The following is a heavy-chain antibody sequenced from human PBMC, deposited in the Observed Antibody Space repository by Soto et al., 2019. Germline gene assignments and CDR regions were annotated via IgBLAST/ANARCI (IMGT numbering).Heavy chain of an antibody. Sequence: ASVKVSCKASGYTFSSYCISWVRQAPGQGLEWMGWISAYNGNTNYAQKLQGRVTMTTDTSTSTAYMELRSLRSDDTAVYYCARAGADGDLSDYWGQGTLVTVSS. CDR2: ISAYNGNT. V-gene: IGHV1-18*01. J-gene: IGHJ4*02. D-gene: IGHD4-17*01. CDR1: GYTFSSYC. CDR3: ARAGADGDLSDY.